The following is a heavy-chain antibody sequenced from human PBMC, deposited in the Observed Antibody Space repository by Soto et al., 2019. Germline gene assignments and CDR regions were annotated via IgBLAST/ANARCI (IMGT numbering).Heavy chain of an antibody. D-gene: IGHD3-16*02. V-gene: IGHV1-24*01. CDR3: AAGVGIFGIIFGGVIVPYSFDY. J-gene: IGHJ4*02. CDR2: SDPYDGET. CDR1: GYTLTELS. Sequence: GASVKVSCKVSGYTLTELSIHWVRQAPGKGLEWMGGSDPYDGETIYAQKFQGRVTMTADTSTDTAYMELSSLRSEDTAVYYCAAGVGIFGIIFGGVIVPYSFDYWGQGTLVTVSS.